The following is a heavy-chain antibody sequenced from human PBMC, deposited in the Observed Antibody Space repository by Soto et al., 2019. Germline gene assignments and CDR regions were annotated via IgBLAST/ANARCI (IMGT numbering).Heavy chain of an antibody. CDR1: GFTFSSYW. J-gene: IGHJ4*02. Sequence: EVQLVESGGGLVQPGGSLRLSCAASGFTFSSYWMSWVRQAPGKGLAWVANIKQDGSEKYYVDSVKGRFTISRDNAKKSLYLQMNSLRDEDTAVYYCAREWTKRGYFDFWGQGTLVTVSS. CDR3: AREWTKRGYFDF. V-gene: IGHV3-7*03. CDR2: IKQDGSEK. D-gene: IGHD2-8*01.